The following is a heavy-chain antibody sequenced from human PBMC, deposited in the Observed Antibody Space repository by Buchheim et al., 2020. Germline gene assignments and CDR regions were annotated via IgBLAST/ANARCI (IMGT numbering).Heavy chain of an antibody. CDR1: GGSFSGYY. V-gene: IGHV4-34*01. Sequence: QQQLQESGPGLVKPSETLSLTCAVYGGSFSGYYWSWIRQPPGKGLEWIGEINHSGSTNYNPSLKSRVTISVDTSKNQFSLKLSSVTAADTAVYYCARDHITIFGAYGMDVWGQGTT. J-gene: IGHJ6*02. CDR3: ARDHITIFGAYGMDV. CDR2: INHSGST. D-gene: IGHD3-3*01.